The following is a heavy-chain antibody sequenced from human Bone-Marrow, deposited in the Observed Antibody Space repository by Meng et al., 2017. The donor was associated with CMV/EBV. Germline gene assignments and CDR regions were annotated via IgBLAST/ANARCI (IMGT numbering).Heavy chain of an antibody. J-gene: IGHJ4*02. CDR2: IIPILGIA. V-gene: IGHV1-69*02. CDR1: GGNFSRYT. Sequence: SVKVHCKASGGNFSRYTISWVRQAPGQGLEWMGRIIPILGIANYAQKFQGRVTITADKSTSTAYMELSSLRSEDTAVYYCAYYDDDYWGQGTLVTVSS. D-gene: IGHD3-22*01. CDR3: AYYDDDY.